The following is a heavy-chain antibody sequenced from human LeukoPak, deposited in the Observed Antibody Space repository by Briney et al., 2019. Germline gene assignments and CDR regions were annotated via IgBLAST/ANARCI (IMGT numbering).Heavy chain of an antibody. V-gene: IGHV4-59*11. CDR3: ARIRESIVGARFGFDP. J-gene: IGHJ5*02. CDR2: IYYSGST. CDR1: GGSISSHY. Sequence: SETLSLTCTVSGGSISSHYWSWIRQPPGKGLEWIGYIYYSGSTKYNPSLKSRVTISVDTSKNQFSLKLSSVTAADTAVYYCARIRESIVGARFGFDPWGQGTLVTVSS. D-gene: IGHD1-26*01.